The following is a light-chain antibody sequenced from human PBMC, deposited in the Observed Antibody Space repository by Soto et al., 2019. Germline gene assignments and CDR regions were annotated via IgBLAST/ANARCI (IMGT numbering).Light chain of an antibody. CDR3: GSWDSSLSAYV. CDR1: HSDIGAGY. V-gene: IGLV1-51*01. J-gene: IGLJ1*01. CDR2: DDD. Sequence: QSALTQPPSVTGAPGQRVTISCTGSHSDIGAGYGVHWYQQFPHSAPKLLIYDDDKRPSGIPDRFSGSKSGTSATLGITGFQTGDEADYYCGSWDSSLSAYVFGTGTKLTVL.